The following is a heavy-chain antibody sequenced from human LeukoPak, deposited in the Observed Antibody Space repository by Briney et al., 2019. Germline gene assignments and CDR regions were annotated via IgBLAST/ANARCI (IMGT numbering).Heavy chain of an antibody. J-gene: IGHJ4*02. V-gene: IGHV1-18*01. D-gene: IGHD3-22*01. CDR3: ARVYYYDSSGFVFDY. Sequence: ASVKVSCKASGYTFTSYGISWVRQAPGQGLEWMGWISAYNGNTNYAQKLQGRVTMTTDTSTSTAYMELRSLRSDDTAVYYCARVYYYDSSGFVFDYWGQGTLVTVS. CDR2: ISAYNGNT. CDR1: GYTFTSYG.